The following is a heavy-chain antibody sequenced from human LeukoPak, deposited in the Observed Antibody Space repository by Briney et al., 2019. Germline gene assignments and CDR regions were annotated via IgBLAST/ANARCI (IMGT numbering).Heavy chain of an antibody. D-gene: IGHD3-22*01. CDR3: ARGAYYYED. J-gene: IGHJ4*02. CDR2: ISSSCSTI. Sequence: GGSLRPSCAASGFTFSSHSMNWDRQAPGKGLEWVSYISSSCSTIYYADSVKGRFTISRDNAKNSLYLQMNSLRAEDTAVYYCARGAYYYEDWGQGTLVTVSS. V-gene: IGHV3-48*01. CDR1: GFTFSSHS.